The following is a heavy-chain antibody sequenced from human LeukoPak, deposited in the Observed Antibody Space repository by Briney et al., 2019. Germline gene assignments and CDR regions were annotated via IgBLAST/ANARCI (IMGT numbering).Heavy chain of an antibody. Sequence: PSETLSLTCTVFGESFSGYYGSWMRQPPDEGLEWIGEINPSGSTNYNPYLKTRVTISTDTSKNHFSLNLNSVTAADTGVYYCVRGSRVYCGGDCYYYWGQGTLVTVSS. D-gene: IGHD2-21*02. J-gene: IGHJ4*02. V-gene: IGHV4-34*01. CDR1: GESFSGYY. CDR3: VRGSRVYCGGDCYYY. CDR2: INPSGST.